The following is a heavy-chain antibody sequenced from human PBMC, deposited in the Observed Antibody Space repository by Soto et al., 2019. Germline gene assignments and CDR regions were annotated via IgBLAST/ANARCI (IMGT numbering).Heavy chain of an antibody. CDR2: TRWNGGSI. V-gene: IGHV3-9*01. CDR1: PLTLDDYA. Sequence: GGSRRLPCVASPLTLDDYAMHWVRQAPGRGLEWVSGTRWNGGSIGYAGSVTGRFSISRGLATQSLYLQMNSLRAEDTALYYGAKGRSWKRGYFDYWGQGTLVTVSS. D-gene: IGHD2-15*01. J-gene: IGHJ4*02. CDR3: AKGRSWKRGYFDY.